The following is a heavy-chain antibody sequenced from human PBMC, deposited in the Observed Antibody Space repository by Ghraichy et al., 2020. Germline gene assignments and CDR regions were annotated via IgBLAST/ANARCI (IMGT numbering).Heavy chain of an antibody. D-gene: IGHD6-13*01. CDR3: ARDAATGIAAAGTYGY. CDR1: GFTFSSYS. J-gene: IGHJ4*02. CDR2: ISSSSSYI. V-gene: IGHV3-21*01. Sequence: GGSLRLSCAASGFTFSSYSMNWVRQAPGKGLEWVSSISSSSSYIYYADSVKGRFTISRDNAKNSLYLQMNSLRAEDTAVYYCARDAATGIAAAGTYGYWGQGTLVTVSS.